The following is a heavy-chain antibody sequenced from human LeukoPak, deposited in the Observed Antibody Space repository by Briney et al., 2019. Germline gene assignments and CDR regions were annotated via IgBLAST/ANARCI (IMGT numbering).Heavy chain of an antibody. CDR2: IYTSGTT. D-gene: IGHD3-22*01. V-gene: IGHV4-4*07. CDR1: GGSNSSYY. Sequence: PSETLSLTCTVSGGSNSSYYWSWIRQPGGKGLERIGRIYTSGTTNYNPSLKSRVTMSVDTSKNQFSLKMRSVTAADTAVYYCARANYDGSDYWGQGTLVTVSS. CDR3: ARANYDGSDY. J-gene: IGHJ4*02.